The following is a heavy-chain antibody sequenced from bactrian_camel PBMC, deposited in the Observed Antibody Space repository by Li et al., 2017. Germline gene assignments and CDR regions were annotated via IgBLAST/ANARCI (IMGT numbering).Heavy chain of an antibody. CDR1: QFTFSSSRSC. D-gene: IGHD5*01. CDR2: IDSDGK. Sequence: VQLVESGGGLVQAGGSLKLSCVASQFTFSSSRSCMGWFRQAPGKDREGVAHIDSDGKWYAESLKGRSTISTDDANNTLDLQIDSLQPEDTATYYCAVLSQFNHCRGVLVGIWQQYASWGQGTQVTVS. V-gene: IGHV3S55*01. J-gene: IGHJ4*01. CDR3: AVLSQFNHCRGVLVGIWQQYAS.